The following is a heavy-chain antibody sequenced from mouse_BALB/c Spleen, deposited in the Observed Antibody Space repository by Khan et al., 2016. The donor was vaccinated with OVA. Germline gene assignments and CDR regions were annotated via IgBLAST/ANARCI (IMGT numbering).Heavy chain of an antibody. J-gene: IGHJ3*01. CDR3: TRHGYVAWFTY. D-gene: IGHD2-2*01. CDR2: IDPFSGGT. Sequence: EVQLQQSGPELMKPGASVKISCKASGYSFTTYYIHWMMQSHGKSLEWIGYIDPFSGGTTYNQKFKGKATLTVDQSSRTAYIHLSNLTSEDSAVYYCTRHGYVAWFTYWGQGTLVTVSA. CDR1: GYSFTTYY. V-gene: IGHV1S135*01.